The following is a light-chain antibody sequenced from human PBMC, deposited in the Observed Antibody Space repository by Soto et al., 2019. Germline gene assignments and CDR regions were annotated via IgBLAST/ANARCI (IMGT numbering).Light chain of an antibody. Sequence: DIQMTQSPSTLSASVGDRVTITCRATQSFNNWLAWYQQKPGKAPKLLIYKASSLESGVPSRFSGSGSGTDFTLTIRSLQPDDFATYYCQQYNSWTFGQGTKGEIK. CDR3: QQYNSWT. CDR1: QSFNNW. V-gene: IGKV1-5*03. CDR2: KAS. J-gene: IGKJ1*01.